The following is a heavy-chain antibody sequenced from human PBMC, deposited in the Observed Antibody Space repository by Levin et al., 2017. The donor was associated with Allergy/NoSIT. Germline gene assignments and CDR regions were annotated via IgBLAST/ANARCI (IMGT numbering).Heavy chain of an antibody. J-gene: IGHJ6*02. CDR3: ARESPDYNYYYGMDV. CDR1: GFTFSRYE. Sequence: SCAASGFTFSRYEMNWVRQAPGKGLEWVSYISSSGRIKYYADSVKGRFTISRDNAKNSLYVQMNSLRAEDTAAYYCARESPDYNYYYGMDVWGQGTAVTVSS. CDR2: ISSSGRIK. V-gene: IGHV3-48*03.